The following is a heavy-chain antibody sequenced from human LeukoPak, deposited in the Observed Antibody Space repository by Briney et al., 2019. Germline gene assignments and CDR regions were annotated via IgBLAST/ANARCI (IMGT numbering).Heavy chain of an antibody. Sequence: GGSLRLSCAVFGFTFSDYYMDWVRQAPGKGLEWVGRIRNKANSYSTEYAASVKGRFTISRDESKNSLYLQMNNLKTEDTAVYYCARAGVRTYFDYWGQGTLVTISS. CDR3: ARAGVRTYFDY. J-gene: IGHJ4*02. V-gene: IGHV3-72*01. D-gene: IGHD2-8*01. CDR1: GFTFSDYY. CDR2: IRNKANSYST.